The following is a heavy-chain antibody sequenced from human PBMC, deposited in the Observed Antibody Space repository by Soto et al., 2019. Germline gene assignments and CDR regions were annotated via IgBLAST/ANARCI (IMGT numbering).Heavy chain of an antibody. V-gene: IGHV3-23*01. J-gene: IGHJ4*02. CDR2: ISASGRDI. CDR3: AKGKTSGWYYFDY. CDR1: GFTFSNFA. Sequence: GGSLRLSCGASGFTFSNFAMSWVRQAPGRGLEWVSGISASGRDIHYADSVKDRFTVSRDNSKNTLYLQMNSLRAEDTAIYYCAKGKTSGWYYFDYWGQGALVTVSS. D-gene: IGHD6-19*01.